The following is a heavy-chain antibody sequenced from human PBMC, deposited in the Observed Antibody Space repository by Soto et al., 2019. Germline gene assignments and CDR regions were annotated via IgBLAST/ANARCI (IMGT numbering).Heavy chain of an antibody. CDR1: GFTFSSYS. D-gene: IGHD3-10*01. V-gene: IGHV3-21*01. Sequence: PGGSLRLSCAASGFTFSSYSMNWVRQAPGKGLEWVSSISSSSSYIYYADSVKGRFTISRDNAKNSLYLQMNSLRAEDTAVYYCARDGHGSGSYYNNSDYYYYYGMDVWGQGTTVTVSS. J-gene: IGHJ6*02. CDR2: ISSSSSYI. CDR3: ARDGHGSGSYYNNSDYYYYYGMDV.